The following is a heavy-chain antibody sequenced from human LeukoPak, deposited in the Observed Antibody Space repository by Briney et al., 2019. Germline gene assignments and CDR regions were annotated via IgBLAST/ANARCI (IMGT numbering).Heavy chain of an antibody. D-gene: IGHD2-15*01. V-gene: IGHV3-74*01. Sequence: GGSLRLSCVASGFTFRTYWMHWVRQAPGKGLVWVSSINSAGSRTNYADSVRGRVTISRDNAKNSLYLQMNSLRAEDTAVYYCARADMGLDIWGQGTMVTVSS. CDR2: INSAGSRT. CDR1: GFTFRTYW. CDR3: ARADMGLDI. J-gene: IGHJ3*02.